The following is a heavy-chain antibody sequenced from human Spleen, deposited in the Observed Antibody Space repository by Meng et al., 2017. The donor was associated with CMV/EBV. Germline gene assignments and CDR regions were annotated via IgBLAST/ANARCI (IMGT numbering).Heavy chain of an antibody. CDR1: GFTFSTYG. CDR2: IRYDGSNK. Sequence: GESLKISCAASGFTFSTYGMHWVRQAPGKGLEWVAFIRYDGSNKYYADSVKGRFTISRDNSKNTLYLQMNSLRAEDTAVYYCAKMIDVWGQGTTVTVSS. D-gene: IGHD3-16*01. J-gene: IGHJ6*02. CDR3: AKMIDV. V-gene: IGHV3-30*02.